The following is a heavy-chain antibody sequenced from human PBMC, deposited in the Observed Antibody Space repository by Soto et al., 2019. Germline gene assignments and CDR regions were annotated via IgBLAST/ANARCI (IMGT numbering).Heavy chain of an antibody. Sequence: KTSETLSLTCTVSGASISGFYWSWIRKSAGKGLEWIGRIYATGTADYNPSLKSRVMMSVDTSKKQFSLKLRSVTAADTAVYYCVRDGTKTLRDWFDPWGQGISVTVSS. CDR3: VRDGTKTLRDWFDP. V-gene: IGHV4-4*07. J-gene: IGHJ5*02. D-gene: IGHD1-1*01. CDR2: IYATGTA. CDR1: GASISGFY.